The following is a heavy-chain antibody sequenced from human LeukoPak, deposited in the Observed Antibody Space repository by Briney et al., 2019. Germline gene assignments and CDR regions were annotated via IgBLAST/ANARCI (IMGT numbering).Heavy chain of an antibody. V-gene: IGHV4-59*01. Sequence: SETLSLTCTVSGGSISSYYWSWIRQPPGKGLEWIGYIYYSGSTNYNPSLKSRVTISVDTSKNQFSLKLSSVTAADTAVYYCARAELERAQTEQLPDFMPTLTYYYGMDVWGKGTTVTVSS. CDR1: GGSISSYY. CDR3: ARAELERAQTEQLPDFMPTLTYYYGMDV. CDR2: IYYSGST. D-gene: IGHD1-1*01. J-gene: IGHJ6*04.